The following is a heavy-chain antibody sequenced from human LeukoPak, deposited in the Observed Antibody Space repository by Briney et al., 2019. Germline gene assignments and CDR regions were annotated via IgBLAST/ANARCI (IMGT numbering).Heavy chain of an antibody. CDR3: ARPGGSYSQTHPFDY. V-gene: IGHV3-23*01. Sequence: GGSLRLSCAASGFTFSSYAMSWVRQTPGKGLEWVSAISGSGGSTYYADSVKGRFTISRDNSKNTLFLQMNSLRAEDTAPYYCARPGGSYSQTHPFDYWGQGTLVTVSS. CDR1: GFTFSSYA. CDR2: ISGSGGST. D-gene: IGHD1-26*01. J-gene: IGHJ4*02.